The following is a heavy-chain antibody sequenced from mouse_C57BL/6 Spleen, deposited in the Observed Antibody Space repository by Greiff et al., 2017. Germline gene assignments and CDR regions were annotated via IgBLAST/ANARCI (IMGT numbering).Heavy chain of an antibody. CDR1: GYTFTSYG. Sequence: EVQLQQSGAELVRPGASVKMSCKTSGYTFTSYGINWVKQRPGKGLEWIGYINTRNGYTGYNEKFKGKATLTVDKSSSTAYMELSSLTSEDSAIYYCARGEGYVSNYGYWGQGTTLTVSS. J-gene: IGHJ2*01. CDR2: INTRNGYT. CDR3: ARGEGYVSNYGY. V-gene: IGHV1-58*01. D-gene: IGHD3-1*01.